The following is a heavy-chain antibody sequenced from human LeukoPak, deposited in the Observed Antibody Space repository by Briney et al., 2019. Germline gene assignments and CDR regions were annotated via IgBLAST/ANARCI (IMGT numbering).Heavy chain of an antibody. CDR1: GGSFNGYY. J-gene: IGHJ4*02. V-gene: IGHV4-34*01. CDR2: INHSGST. Sequence: KPSETLSLTCAVYGGSFNGYYWSWIRQPPGKGLEWIGEINHSGSTNYNPSLKSRVTISVDTSKNQFSLKLSSVTAADTAVYYCARGFRVAGLQRKYYFDYWGQGTLVTVSS. CDR3: ARGFRVAGLQRKYYFDY. D-gene: IGHD6-19*01.